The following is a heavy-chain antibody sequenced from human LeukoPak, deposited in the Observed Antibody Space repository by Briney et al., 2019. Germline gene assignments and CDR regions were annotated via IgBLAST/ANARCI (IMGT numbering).Heavy chain of an antibody. J-gene: IGHJ4*02. V-gene: IGHV1-46*01. Sequence: ASVKVSCKASGYTFTSYYMHWVRQAPGQGLEWMGIINPSGGSTSYAQKFQGRVTMTRDTSTSTVYMEPSSLRSEDTAVYYCARVEYSSGWYAHFDYWGQGTLVTVSS. D-gene: IGHD6-19*01. CDR3: ARVEYSSGWYAHFDY. CDR2: INPSGGST. CDR1: GYTFTSYY.